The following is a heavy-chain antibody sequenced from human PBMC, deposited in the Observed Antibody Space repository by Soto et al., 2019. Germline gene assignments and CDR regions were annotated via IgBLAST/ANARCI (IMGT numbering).Heavy chain of an antibody. V-gene: IGHV1-58*01. D-gene: IGHD6-13*01. CDR2: IVVGNGNT. J-gene: IGHJ6*02. CDR1: GFTFTSSA. CDR3: AAGQDSSSGPDMDD. Sequence: QMQLVQSGPEVKKPGTSVKVSCKASGFTFTSSAVQWVRQARGQRLEWMGWIVVGNGNTNYAQKFQDRVTITRDIAKSKAYRERSSLRSEDKAVYYRAAGQDSSSGPDMDDWGQGTTVTVSS.